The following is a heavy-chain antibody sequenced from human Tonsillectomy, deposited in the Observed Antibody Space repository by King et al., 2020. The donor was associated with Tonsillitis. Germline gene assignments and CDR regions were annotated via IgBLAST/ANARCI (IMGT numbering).Heavy chain of an antibody. V-gene: IGHV4-59*01. J-gene: IGHJ6*03. Sequence: VQLQETGPGLVKPSETLSLTCTVSGGSISSYYWSWIRQPPGKGLEWIGYIYYSGSTNYNPSLKSRGTISGDTSKNQFSLKLSSVITADTAGYYCARGARYNWNYYYYYMDVWDKGTAVTVSS. CDR3: ARGARYNWNYYYYYMDV. CDR2: IYYSGST. D-gene: IGHD1-20*01. CDR1: GGSISSYY.